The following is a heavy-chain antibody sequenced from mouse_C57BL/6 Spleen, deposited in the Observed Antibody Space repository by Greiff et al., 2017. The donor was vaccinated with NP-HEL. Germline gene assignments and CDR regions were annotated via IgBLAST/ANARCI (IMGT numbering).Heavy chain of an antibody. D-gene: IGHD2-12*01. CDR3: TRSCYKDYAVDY. J-gene: IGHJ4*01. Sequence: VQLQQSGAELVRPGASVTLSCKASGYTFTDYEMHWVKQTPVHGLEWIGAIDPETGGTAYNQKFKGKAILTADKSSSTAYMELRSLTSEDSAVYYCTRSCYKDYAVDYWGQGTSVTGSS. CDR1: GYTFTDYE. V-gene: IGHV1-15*01. CDR2: IDPETGGT.